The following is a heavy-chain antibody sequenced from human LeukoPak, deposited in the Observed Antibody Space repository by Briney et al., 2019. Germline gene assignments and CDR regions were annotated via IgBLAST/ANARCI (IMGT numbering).Heavy chain of an antibody. CDR1: GFTFSNYG. CDR2: IRYDGSNK. CDR3: ARDKYFGVMDV. V-gene: IGHV3-30*02. D-gene: IGHD3-10*01. J-gene: IGHJ6*03. Sequence: GGSLRLSCAVSGFTFSNYGMHWVRQAPGKGLEWVAFIRYDGSNKYFADSLKGRFTISRDNSKNTLYLQMNSLRAEDTAVYYCARDKYFGVMDVWGKGTTVTISS.